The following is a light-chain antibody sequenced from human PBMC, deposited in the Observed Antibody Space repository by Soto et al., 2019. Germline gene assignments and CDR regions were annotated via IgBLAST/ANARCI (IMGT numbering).Light chain of an antibody. Sequence: EIVLTQSPGTLSLSPGERATLSCRASQSVRSNYLACYQQKPGQAPRLLIYGASSRATAIPDRFSGTGSGTDITLTISRLEPEDFAVYYCQQYGGSPYTFGQGTKLEIK. V-gene: IGKV3-20*01. J-gene: IGKJ2*01. CDR2: GAS. CDR1: QSVRSNY. CDR3: QQYGGSPYT.